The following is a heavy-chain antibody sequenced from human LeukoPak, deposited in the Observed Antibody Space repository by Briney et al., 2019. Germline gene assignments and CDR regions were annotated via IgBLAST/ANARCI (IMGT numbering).Heavy chain of an antibody. CDR2: IFHRGGT. Sequence: PSETLSLTCTVSNDSISSGDYYWYWIRQPPGKGLEWIGYIFHRGGTSYNPSLKSRILFSVDTSQNQFSLKLNSVTAADTAVYYCVREILYCSGGSCYRGPFDNWGQGTLVTVS. D-gene: IGHD2-15*01. CDR3: VREILYCSGGSCYRGPFDN. J-gene: IGHJ4*02. CDR1: NDSISSGDYY. V-gene: IGHV4-30-4*01.